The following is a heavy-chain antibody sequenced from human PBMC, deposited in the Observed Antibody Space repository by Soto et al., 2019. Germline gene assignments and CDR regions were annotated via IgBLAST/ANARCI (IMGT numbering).Heavy chain of an antibody. J-gene: IGHJ3*01. Sequence: GGSLRLSCAASGFTFSSYSINWVRQAPGKGLEWVSYISSDSSTIKYADSVKGRFTISRDNAKDSLSLQLNSLRAEDTAVYHCARGINAYPRTFDLWGQGTMVTVSS. V-gene: IGHV3-48*01. CDR2: ISSDSSTI. CDR1: GFTFSSYS. CDR3: ARGINAYPRTFDL. D-gene: IGHD1-20*01.